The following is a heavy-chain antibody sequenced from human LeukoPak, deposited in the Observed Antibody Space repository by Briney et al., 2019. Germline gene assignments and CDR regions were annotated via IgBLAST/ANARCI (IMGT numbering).Heavy chain of an antibody. CDR3: AKRSSGSYYYFDY. D-gene: IGHD1-26*01. J-gene: IGHJ4*02. Sequence: GGSLRLSCAASGFTLSSYAMSWVRQAPGKGLEWVSAISGSGGSTYYADSVKGRFTISRDNSKNTLYLQMNSLRAEDTAVYYCAKRSSGSYYYFDYWGQGTLVTVSS. V-gene: IGHV3-23*01. CDR1: GFTLSSYA. CDR2: ISGSGGST.